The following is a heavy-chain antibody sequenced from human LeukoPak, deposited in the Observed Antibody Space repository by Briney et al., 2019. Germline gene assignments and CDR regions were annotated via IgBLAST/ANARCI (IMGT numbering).Heavy chain of an antibody. Sequence: ASVKVSCKASGYSFTGYYIHWMRQAPGQGLEWMGWMNPNRGDTSYAQKFQGRVTMTRDTPINTAYMELSGLTSDDTAVYYCARGSYDYVWGSYRFDAFDIWGQGTMVTVSS. D-gene: IGHD3-16*02. V-gene: IGHV1-2*02. J-gene: IGHJ3*02. CDR2: MNPNRGDT. CDR1: GYSFTGYY. CDR3: ARGSYDYVWGSYRFDAFDI.